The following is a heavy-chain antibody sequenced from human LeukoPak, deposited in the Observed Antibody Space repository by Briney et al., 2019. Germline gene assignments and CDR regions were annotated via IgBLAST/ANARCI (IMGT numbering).Heavy chain of an antibody. Sequence: ASVKVSCKASGGTFSSYAISWVRQAPGQGLEWMGIINPSGGSTSYAQKFQGRVTMTRDTSTSTVYMELSSLRSEDTAVYYCASPERGYSYGYDAFDIWGQGTMVTVSS. CDR3: ASPERGYSYGYDAFDI. CDR2: INPSGGST. D-gene: IGHD5-18*01. V-gene: IGHV1-46*01. CDR1: GGTFSSYA. J-gene: IGHJ3*02.